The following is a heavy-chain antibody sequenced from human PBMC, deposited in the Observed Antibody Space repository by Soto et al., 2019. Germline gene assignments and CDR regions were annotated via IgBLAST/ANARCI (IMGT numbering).Heavy chain of an antibody. V-gene: IGHV2-26*01. CDR3: ARTMQGEDYSRGSFDN. J-gene: IGHJ4*02. CDR2: ISSNDEK. D-gene: IGHD6-19*01. CDR1: GFSLTNARMG. Sequence: VSGPTLVNPTETLTLTCTVSGFSLTNARMGVSWIRQPPGKALEWLAHISSNDEKSYRITLMTRLTISKDTSKSQVVLTVTNVDHEDTATYYCARTMQGEDYSRGSFDNCGQGPPVTVSS.